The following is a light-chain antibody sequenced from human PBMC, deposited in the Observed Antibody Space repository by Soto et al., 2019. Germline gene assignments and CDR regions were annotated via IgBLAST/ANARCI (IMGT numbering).Light chain of an antibody. Sequence: IQMTQSPSSLSASVGDRVTLTCQASHDIRDHLNWYQQKPGRAPKLLISEASNLETGVPSRFSGSGSGTDFTFTISSLQPDDFATYYCQQYEDLPRTFGQGTRLEIK. CDR2: EAS. J-gene: IGKJ5*01. CDR1: HDIRDH. V-gene: IGKV1-33*01. CDR3: QQYEDLPRT.